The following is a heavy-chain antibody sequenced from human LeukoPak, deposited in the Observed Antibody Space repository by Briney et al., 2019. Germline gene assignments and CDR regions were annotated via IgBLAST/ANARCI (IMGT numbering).Heavy chain of an antibody. J-gene: IGHJ5*02. Sequence: GGSLRLSCAASGFTFSSYAMHWVRQAPGKGLEWVAVISYDGSNKYYADSVKGRFTISRDNSKNTLYLQTNSLRAEDTAVYYCARAPYGGDYPSWFDPWGQGTLVPVSS. CDR3: ARAPYGGDYPSWFDP. CDR1: GFTFSSYA. D-gene: IGHD4-17*01. V-gene: IGHV3-30-3*01. CDR2: ISYDGSNK.